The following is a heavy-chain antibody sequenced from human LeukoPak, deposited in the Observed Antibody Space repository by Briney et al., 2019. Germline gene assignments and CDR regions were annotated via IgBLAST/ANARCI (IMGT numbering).Heavy chain of an antibody. CDR2: ISGRGGTT. CDR3: ATDPATVGITTRDF. J-gene: IGHJ4*02. D-gene: IGHD1-26*01. Sequence: GGSLRLSCAASGFIFSNYVMNWVRQAPGKGLEWVSTISGRGGTTNYADFVKGRFTISRDNSKSTLYLQMNSLRAEDTAVYYCATDPATVGITTRDFWGQGTLVTVSS. CDR1: GFIFSNYV. V-gene: IGHV3-23*01.